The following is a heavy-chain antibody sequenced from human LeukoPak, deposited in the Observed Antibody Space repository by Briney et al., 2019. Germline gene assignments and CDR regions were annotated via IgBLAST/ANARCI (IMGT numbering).Heavy chain of an antibody. Sequence: SVKVSCKASGGTFSSYAISWVRQATGQGLEWMGGIIPIFGTANYAQKFQGRVTITADESTSTAYIALSSPSSEDTAVYYFAGGGLYSSSWHFDYWGQGTLVTVSS. CDR1: GGTFSSYA. J-gene: IGHJ4*02. CDR3: AGGGLYSSSWHFDY. CDR2: IIPIFGTA. V-gene: IGHV1-69*13. D-gene: IGHD6-13*01.